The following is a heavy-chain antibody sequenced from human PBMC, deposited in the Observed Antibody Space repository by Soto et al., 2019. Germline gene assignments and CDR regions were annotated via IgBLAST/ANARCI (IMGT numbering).Heavy chain of an antibody. D-gene: IGHD3-16*01. J-gene: IGHJ5*02. CDR3: ARHPSTFVDP. CDR1: GYSFTSYW. Sequence: PGESLKISCKCSGYSFTSYWISWVRQMPGKGLEWMGRIDPSDSYTNYSPSFQGHVTISADKSISTAYLQWSSLKASDTAMYYCARHPSTFVDPWGQGTLVTVSS. CDR2: IDPSDSYT. V-gene: IGHV5-10-1*01.